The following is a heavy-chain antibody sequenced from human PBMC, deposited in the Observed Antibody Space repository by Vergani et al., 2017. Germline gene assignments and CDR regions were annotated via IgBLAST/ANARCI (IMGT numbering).Heavy chain of an antibody. CDR3: ARDRVDIVATTTYYYYYYGMDV. J-gene: IGHJ6*02. CDR1: GFTVSSNY. CDR2: IYSGGST. V-gene: IGHV3-53*04. D-gene: IGHD5-12*01. Sequence: EVQLVESGGGLVQPGGSLRLSCAASGFTVSSNYMSWVRQAPGKGLEWVSVIYSGGSTYYADSVKGRFTISRHNSKNTLYLQMNSLRAEDTAVYYCARDRVDIVATTTYYYYYYGMDVWGXXP.